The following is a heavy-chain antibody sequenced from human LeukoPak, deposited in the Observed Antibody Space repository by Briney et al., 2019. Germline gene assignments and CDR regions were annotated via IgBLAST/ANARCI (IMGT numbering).Heavy chain of an antibody. CDR3: AKDRRRFWSGYLDY. CDR1: GFSLSRYA. CDR2: ISDSGSST. Sequence: SGGSLRLSCAPSGFSLSRYAMSGVRQAPGGGVECVLGISDSGSSTYYADSVKGRFTISRDNSKNTLYLQMNSMTAEDTAVYYCAKDRRRFWSGYLDYWGQGALVTVSS. D-gene: IGHD3-3*01. V-gene: IGHV3-23*01. J-gene: IGHJ4*02.